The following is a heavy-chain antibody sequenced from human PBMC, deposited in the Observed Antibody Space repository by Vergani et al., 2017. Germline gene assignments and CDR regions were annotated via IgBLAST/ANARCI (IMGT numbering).Heavy chain of an antibody. CDR1: GYTFTSYA. CDR3: ARDKSVGYCSSTSCYYNWFDP. CDR2: INAGNGNT. Sequence: QVQLVQSGAEVKKPGASVKVSCKASGYTFTSYAMHLVRQAPGQRLEWMGWINAGNGNTKYSQKFQGRVTITRDTSASTAYMELSSLRSEDTAVYYCARDKSVGYCSSTSCYYNWFDPWGQGTLVTVSS. D-gene: IGHD2-2*01. V-gene: IGHV1-3*01. J-gene: IGHJ5*02.